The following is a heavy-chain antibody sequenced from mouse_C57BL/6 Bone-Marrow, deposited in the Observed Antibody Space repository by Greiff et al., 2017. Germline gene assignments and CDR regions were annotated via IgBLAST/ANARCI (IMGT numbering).Heavy chain of an antibody. CDR1: GFTFSDYY. CDR3: ARPTAQAAWFAY. CDR2: ISNGGGST. D-gene: IGHD3-2*02. Sequence: DVMLVESGGGLVQPGGSLKLSCAASGFTFSDYYMYWVRQPPETRLEWVAYISNGGGSTYSLDTVKGRFTISRDNAKNTLYLQMRRLKSEDTAMYYCARPTAQAAWFAYWGQGTMVTVSA. J-gene: IGHJ3*01. V-gene: IGHV5-12*01.